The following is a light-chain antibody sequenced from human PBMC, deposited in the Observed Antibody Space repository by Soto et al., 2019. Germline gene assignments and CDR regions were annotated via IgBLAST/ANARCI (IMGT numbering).Light chain of an antibody. V-gene: IGKV1-6*01. CDR3: LQDYNYPLT. J-gene: IGKJ4*01. CDR1: QGIRND. Sequence: QMPQSQSSLFAPVGDKVTITCRASQGIRNDLGWYQQKPGKAPKLLIYAASSLQSGVPSRFSGSGSGTDFTLTISSLQPEDFATYYCLQDYNYPLTFGGGTKVDIK. CDR2: AAS.